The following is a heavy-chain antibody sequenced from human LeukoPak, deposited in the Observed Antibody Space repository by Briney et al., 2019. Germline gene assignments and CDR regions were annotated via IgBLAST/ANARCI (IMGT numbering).Heavy chain of an antibody. CDR2: IRYDGNNK. J-gene: IGHJ4*02. V-gene: IGHV3-30*02. CDR1: GFTFSSYG. Sequence: GGSLRLSCGASGFTFSSYGMHWVRQAPGKGLEWVAFIRYDGNNKYQPDSVKGRFTISRDNSKNTLYLQMNSLRAEDTAVYYCATCGGPGTIDNWGQGTLVTVSS. CDR3: ATCGGPGTIDN. D-gene: IGHD2-8*01.